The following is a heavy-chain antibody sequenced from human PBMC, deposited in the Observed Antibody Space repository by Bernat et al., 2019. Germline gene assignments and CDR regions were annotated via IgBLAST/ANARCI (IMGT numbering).Heavy chain of an antibody. Sequence: EVQLVESGGGLVQPGRSLRLSCAASGFTFDDYAMHWVRQAPGKGLEWVSGISLNSGSIGYADSVKGRFTISRDNAKNSLYLQMNSLSAEDTALYYCAKSRSGSYGAGAFDIWGQGTMVTVSS. V-gene: IGHV3-9*01. CDR2: ISLNSGSI. D-gene: IGHD3-10*01. CDR1: GFTFDDYA. J-gene: IGHJ3*02. CDR3: AKSRSGSYGAGAFDI.